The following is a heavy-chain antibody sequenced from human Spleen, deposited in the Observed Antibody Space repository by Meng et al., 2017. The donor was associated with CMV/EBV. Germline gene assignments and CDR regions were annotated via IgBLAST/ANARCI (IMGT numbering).Heavy chain of an antibody. Sequence: GGSLRLSCEASGFIFDDFGMSWVRQGPGKGLEWVSGINWNGGSTGYADSVKGRFTISRDNAKNSLYLQMNSLRAEDTALYYCARDWYSSSHRADYYFGMDVCGQGTTVTVSS. CDR1: GFIFDDFG. CDR2: INWNGGST. CDR3: ARDWYSSSHRADYYFGMDV. V-gene: IGHV3-20*04. D-gene: IGHD6-6*01. J-gene: IGHJ6*02.